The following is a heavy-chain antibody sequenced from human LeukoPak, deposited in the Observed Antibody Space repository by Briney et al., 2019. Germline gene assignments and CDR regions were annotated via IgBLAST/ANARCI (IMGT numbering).Heavy chain of an antibody. Sequence: PGGTLTLSCAASGFTFSIHGMNWVRQAPGKGLEWVSGIGPSGVITYYADSVKGRFTISRDNYKSTVYLQMNSLRAEDTAVYYCAKNRYGDYASDYWGQGTLVTVSS. CDR2: IGPSGVIT. D-gene: IGHD4-17*01. CDR3: AKNRYGDYASDY. V-gene: IGHV3-23*01. J-gene: IGHJ4*02. CDR1: GFTFSIHG.